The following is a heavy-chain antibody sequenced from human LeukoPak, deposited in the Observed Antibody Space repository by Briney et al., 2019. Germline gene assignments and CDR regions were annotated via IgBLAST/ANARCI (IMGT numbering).Heavy chain of an antibody. V-gene: IGHV4-59*01. D-gene: IGHD3-22*01. J-gene: IGHJ4*02. CDR1: GGSISSYY. Sequence: SETLSLTCTVSGGSISSYYWNWIRQPPGKGLEWIGYIYYSGSTNYNPSLKSRVTISVDTSKNQFSLNLSSVTAADTAVYYCARVRVSSSSHPWYFDYWGQGTLVTVSS. CDR2: IYYSGST. CDR3: ARVRVSSSSHPWYFDY.